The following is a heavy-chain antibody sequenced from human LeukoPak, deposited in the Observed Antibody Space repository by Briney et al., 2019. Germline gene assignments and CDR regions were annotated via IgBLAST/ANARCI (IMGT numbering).Heavy chain of an antibody. CDR2: ISSSGSTI. Sequence: GGSLRLSCAASGFTFSSYEMNWVRQAPGKGLEWVSYISSSGSTIYYADSVKGRFTISRDNSKNTVSLQMESLRAEDTALYYCAKDYAVGSIDYWGQGTLVTVSS. J-gene: IGHJ4*02. D-gene: IGHD3-16*01. CDR1: GFTFSSYE. V-gene: IGHV3-48*03. CDR3: AKDYAVGSIDY.